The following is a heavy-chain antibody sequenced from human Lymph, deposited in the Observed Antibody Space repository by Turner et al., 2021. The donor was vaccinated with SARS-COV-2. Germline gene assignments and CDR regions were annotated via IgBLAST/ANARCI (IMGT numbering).Heavy chain of an antibody. D-gene: IGHD1-26*01. CDR3: ARGRYSGGGMDV. CDR2: MNPNSGNT. Sequence: QVQLVQSGAEVKKPGASVTVSCKAPGYTFTSYDLNWVRQATGQGLEGKGWMNPNSGNTGYAQKCQGRVTMTRNTSISTAYMELSSLRSEDTAVYYCARGRYSGGGMDVWGQGTTVTVSS. V-gene: IGHV1-8*02. J-gene: IGHJ6*02. CDR1: GYTFTSYD.